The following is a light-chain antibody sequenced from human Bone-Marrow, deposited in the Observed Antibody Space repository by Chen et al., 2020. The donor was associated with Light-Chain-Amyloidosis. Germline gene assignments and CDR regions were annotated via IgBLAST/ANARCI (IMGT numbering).Light chain of an antibody. Sequence: DIVLTQSPDSLAVSLGERATINCKSSQSLFYTSNSKNSLAWYQQKPGHPPKLLTYGASTRHSGVPDRFTGSGSGTDFTLTIGSLLAEDVAVYCCQQDYRTPVAFGQGTGLEIQ. CDR2: GAS. CDR1: QSLFYTSNSKNS. J-gene: IGKJ5*01. CDR3: QQDYRTPVA. V-gene: IGKV4-1*01.